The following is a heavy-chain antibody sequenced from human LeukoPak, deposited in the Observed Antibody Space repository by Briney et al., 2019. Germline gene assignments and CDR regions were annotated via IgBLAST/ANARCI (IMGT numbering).Heavy chain of an antibody. CDR3: ARQYDSSGYYYPPFGY. J-gene: IGHJ4*02. Sequence: SETLSLTCTVSGGSISSYYWSWIRQPPGKGLEWIGYIYYSGSTNYNPSLKSRVTISVDTSKNQFSLKLSSVTAADTAVYYCARQYDSSGYYYPPFGYWGQGTLVTVSS. CDR1: GGSISSYY. V-gene: IGHV4-59*08. D-gene: IGHD3-22*01. CDR2: IYYSGST.